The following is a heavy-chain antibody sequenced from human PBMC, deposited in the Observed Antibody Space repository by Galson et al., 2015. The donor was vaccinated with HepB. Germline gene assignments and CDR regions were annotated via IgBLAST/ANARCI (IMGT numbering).Heavy chain of an antibody. CDR1: GFTFSSYA. CDR2: ISGSGVST. D-gene: IGHD3-10*01. Sequence: SLRLSCAAPGFTFSSYAMSWVRQAPGKGLEWVSSISGSGVSTYYADSVKGRFTISRDNSKNTLYLQMNSLRAEDTAVYYCAKDSLRDYFASGTLWAFDVWGQGTMVTVS. CDR3: AKDSLRDYFASGTLWAFDV. J-gene: IGHJ3*01. V-gene: IGHV3-23*01.